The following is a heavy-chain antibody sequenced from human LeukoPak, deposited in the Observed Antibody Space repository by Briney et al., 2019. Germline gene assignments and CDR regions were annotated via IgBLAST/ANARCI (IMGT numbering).Heavy chain of an antibody. D-gene: IGHD6-19*01. CDR1: GFTFSSYS. CDR3: ARDGYSSGWSVDY. V-gene: IGHV3-48*01. J-gene: IGHJ4*02. CDR2: ISSSSSTI. Sequence: PGGSLRLSCAASGFTFSSYSMNWVRQAPGKGLEWVSYISSSSSTIYYADSVKGRFTIPRDNAKNSLYLQMNSLRAEDTAVYYCARDGYSSGWSVDYWGQGTLVTVSS.